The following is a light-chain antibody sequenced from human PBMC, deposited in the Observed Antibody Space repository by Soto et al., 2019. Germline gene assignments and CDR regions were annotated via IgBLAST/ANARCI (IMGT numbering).Light chain of an antibody. CDR2: LNSDGSH. V-gene: IGLV4-69*01. CDR1: SGHSSYA. J-gene: IGLJ2*01. CDR3: QTWGTGIQAHVV. Sequence: QSVLTQSPSASASLGASVKLTCTLSSGHSSYAIAWHQQQPEKGPRYLMKLNSDGSHSKGDGIPDRFSGSSSGAERYLTISSLQSEDEADYYCQTWGTGIQAHVVFGGGTKLTVL.